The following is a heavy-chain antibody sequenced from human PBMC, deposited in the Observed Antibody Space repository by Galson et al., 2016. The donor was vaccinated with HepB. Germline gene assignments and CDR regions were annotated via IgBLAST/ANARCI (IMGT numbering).Heavy chain of an antibody. D-gene: IGHD2-2*02. CDR3: AKDEGFYNGMDF. CDR1: GGSVSSASHY. Sequence: SETLSLTCTVSGGSVSSASHYWSWVRQPTGKGLEWIGYISDSESTNYNPSLKGRVTISLDRSKIQFSLRLNSVIAADTAVYYCAKDEGFYNGMDFWGQGTTVTVSS. J-gene: IGHJ6*02. CDR2: ISDSEST. V-gene: IGHV4-61*01.